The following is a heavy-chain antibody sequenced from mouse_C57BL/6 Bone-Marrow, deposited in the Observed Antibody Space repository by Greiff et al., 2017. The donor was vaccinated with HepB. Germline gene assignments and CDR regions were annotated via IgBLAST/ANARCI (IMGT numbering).Heavy chain of an antibody. Sequence: EVQLQQSVAELVRPGASVKLSCTASGFNIKNTYMHWVKQRPEQGLEWIGRIDPANGNTKYAPKFQGKATITADTSSNTAYLQLSSLTSEDTAIYYGASPPYDYDIYWYFDVWGTGTTVTVSS. D-gene: IGHD2-4*01. CDR1: GFNIKNTY. J-gene: IGHJ1*03. V-gene: IGHV14-3*01. CDR2: IDPANGNT. CDR3: ASPPYDYDIYWYFDV.